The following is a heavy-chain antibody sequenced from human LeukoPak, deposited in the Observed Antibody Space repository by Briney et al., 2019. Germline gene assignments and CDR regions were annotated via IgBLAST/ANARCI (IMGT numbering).Heavy chain of an antibody. Sequence: GASVKVSCKASGYDFTTKYIHWVRQAPGQGLEWMGTINPSVSSTTYGQRFRGRVTMTRDTSTATVYMDLGSLTSEDTAIYYCAKGYCTGASCYVLDSWGQGTLVTVSS. CDR1: GYDFTTKY. V-gene: IGHV1-46*01. CDR3: AKGYCTGASCYVLDS. CDR2: INPSVSST. J-gene: IGHJ4*02. D-gene: IGHD2-15*01.